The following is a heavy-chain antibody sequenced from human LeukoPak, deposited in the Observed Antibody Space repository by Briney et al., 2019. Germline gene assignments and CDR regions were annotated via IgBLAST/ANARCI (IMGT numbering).Heavy chain of an antibody. J-gene: IGHJ4*02. D-gene: IGHD2-2*01. Sequence: GESLKISCKGSGYTFTTYWIGWVRQVPGKGLEWMGIIYPGDSDPRYSPSFQGQVTISVDKSVSAAYLQWSSLKASDTAMYYCASPPTRECSSISCPLSYWGQGTLVTVSS. CDR3: ASPPTRECSSISCPLSY. CDR1: GYTFTTYW. V-gene: IGHV5-51*01. CDR2: IYPGDSDP.